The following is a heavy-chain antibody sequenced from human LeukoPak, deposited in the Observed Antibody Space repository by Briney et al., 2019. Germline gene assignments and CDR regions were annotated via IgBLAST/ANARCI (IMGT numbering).Heavy chain of an antibody. D-gene: IGHD3-3*01. Sequence: GGSLRLSCAASGFTFSSYWRSWVRQAPGKGLEWLANIKQDGSEKYYVDSVKGRFTISRDNAKNSLYLQMNSLRAEDTAVYYCAREHNDFWSGYFDYWGQGTLVTVSS. J-gene: IGHJ4*02. CDR3: AREHNDFWSGYFDY. V-gene: IGHV3-7*01. CDR1: GFTFSSYW. CDR2: IKQDGSEK.